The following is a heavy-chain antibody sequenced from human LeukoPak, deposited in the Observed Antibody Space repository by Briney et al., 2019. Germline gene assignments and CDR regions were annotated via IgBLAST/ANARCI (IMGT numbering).Heavy chain of an antibody. CDR3: ARDSMVRGVIRQYYYGMDV. Sequence: PGGSLRLSCAASGFTFSSYWMHWVRQAPGKGLVWVSRINSDGSSTNYADSVKGRFTIPRDNAKNTLYLQMNSLRAEDTAVYYCARDSMVRGVIRQYYYGMDVWGKGTTVTVSS. CDR2: INSDGSST. CDR1: GFTFSSYW. J-gene: IGHJ6*04. D-gene: IGHD3-10*01. V-gene: IGHV3-74*01.